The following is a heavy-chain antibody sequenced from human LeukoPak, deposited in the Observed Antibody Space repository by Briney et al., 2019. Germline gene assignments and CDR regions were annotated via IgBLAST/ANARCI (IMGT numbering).Heavy chain of an antibody. CDR3: TTDTWFGESQEYYFDY. V-gene: IGHV3-15*01. Sequence: GGSLRLSCAASGFTFSNAWMSWVRQAPGKGLGWVGRIKSKTDGGTTDYAAPVKGRFTISRDDSKNTLYLQMNSLKTEGTAVYYCTTDTWFGESQEYYFDYWGQGTLVTVSS. J-gene: IGHJ4*02. D-gene: IGHD3-10*01. CDR2: IKSKTDGGTT. CDR1: GFTFSNAW.